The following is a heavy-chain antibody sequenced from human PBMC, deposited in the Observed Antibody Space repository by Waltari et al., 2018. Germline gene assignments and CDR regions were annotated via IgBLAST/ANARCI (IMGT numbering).Heavy chain of an antibody. D-gene: IGHD3-22*01. V-gene: IGHV4-34*01. CDR3: ARETVYYYAVSGSHY. CDR1: GGSFSGYY. J-gene: IGHJ4*02. CDR2: ITHRGSS. Sequence: QVQLQQWGAGLLKPSETLSLTCAVYGGSFSGYYWSWIRQPPGKGLEWIVKITHRGSSSYNASSKSRVTLSVDPSKNQFSQKTSYETDKSTTVDSCARETVYYYAVSGSHYWGQRTLITVSS.